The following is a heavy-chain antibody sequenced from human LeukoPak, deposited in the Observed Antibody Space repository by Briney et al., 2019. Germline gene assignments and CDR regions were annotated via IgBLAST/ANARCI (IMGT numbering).Heavy chain of an antibody. CDR1: GFTFSDYY. CDR2: ISSSGSTI. D-gene: IGHD2/OR15-2a*01. V-gene: IGHV3-11*04. CDR3: ARDRRFSKGPAGAFDI. J-gene: IGHJ3*02. Sequence: GGSLRLSCAASGFTFSDYYMSWIRQAPGKGLEWVSYISSSGSTIYYADSVKGRFTISRDNAKNSLYLQMNSLRAEDTAVYYCARDRRFSKGPAGAFDIWGQGTMVTVSS.